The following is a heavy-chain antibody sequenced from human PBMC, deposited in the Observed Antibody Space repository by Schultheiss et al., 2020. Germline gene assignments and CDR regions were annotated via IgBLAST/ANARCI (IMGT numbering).Heavy chain of an antibody. V-gene: IGHV3-64*04. J-gene: IGHJ4*02. CDR1: GFTFSSYG. Sequence: GASLKISCAASGFTFSSYGMHWVRQAPGKGLEYVSAISSNGGSTYYADSVKGRFTISRDNSKNVLFLQMDSLRAEDTAVYYCAKDLDEYCSGGSCWHIDYWGQGTLVTVSS. CDR3: AKDLDEYCSGGSCWHIDY. CDR2: ISSNGGST. D-gene: IGHD2-15*01.